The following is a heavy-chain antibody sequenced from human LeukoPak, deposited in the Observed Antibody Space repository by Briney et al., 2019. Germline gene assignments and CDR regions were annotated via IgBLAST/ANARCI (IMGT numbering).Heavy chain of an antibody. J-gene: IGHJ4*02. CDR3: AREPKDYDFWSGETADFDY. CDR2: ISPYNGNP. V-gene: IGHV1-18*01. CDR1: GYTFTSYG. Sequence: ASVKVSCKASGYTFTSYGISWVRQAPGQGLEWMGWISPYNGNPNYAQKLQGRVTMTTDTSTSTAYMELRSLRSDDTAVYYCAREPKDYDFWSGETADFDYWGQGTLVTVSS. D-gene: IGHD3-3*01.